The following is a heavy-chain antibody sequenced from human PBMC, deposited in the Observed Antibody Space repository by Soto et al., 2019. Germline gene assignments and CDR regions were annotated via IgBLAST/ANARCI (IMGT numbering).Heavy chain of an antibody. CDR1: GFSLTTTGVG. Sequence: ITLKESGPTLVKPTQTLTLTCTFSGFSLTTTGVGVGWIRQPPGKALEGLAIIYWDDDKRYSPSLKSRLTITKDTSTIQVVLTMTTMDPVDTATYFCAHRAVLCSGGTCYSQPFDFWGQGTLVTVSS. CDR2: IYWDDDK. V-gene: IGHV2-5*02. CDR3: AHRAVLCSGGTCYSQPFDF. D-gene: IGHD2-15*01. J-gene: IGHJ4*02.